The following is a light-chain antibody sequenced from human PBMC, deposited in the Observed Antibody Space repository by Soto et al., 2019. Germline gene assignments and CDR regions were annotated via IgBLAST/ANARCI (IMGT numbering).Light chain of an antibody. V-gene: IGKV3-20*01. CDR3: QQYGSSSFA. Sequence: EIVLTQSPGTLSVSPGERATLSCRTSQSISSTYLAWYQKKPGQAPRLLLYGAFNRATGIPDRFSGSGSETDFTLTISRLEPEDCAFYYCQQYGSSSFAFGPGTKVEIK. J-gene: IGKJ3*01. CDR1: QSISSTY. CDR2: GAF.